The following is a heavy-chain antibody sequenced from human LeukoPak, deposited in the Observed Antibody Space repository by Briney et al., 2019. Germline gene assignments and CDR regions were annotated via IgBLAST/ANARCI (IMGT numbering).Heavy chain of an antibody. CDR1: GFTFSSYD. Sequence: GSSLRLSCAASGFTFSSYDMHWVRQAPGKGLEWVAVISYDGSTKHHADSVKGRFTISRDNPKNTLYLQMNSLRAEDTAVYYCAKVGLVRGVRVDYFDYWGQGTLVTVSS. CDR2: ISYDGSTK. CDR3: AKVGLVRGVRVDYFDY. D-gene: IGHD3-10*01. V-gene: IGHV3-30*18. J-gene: IGHJ4*02.